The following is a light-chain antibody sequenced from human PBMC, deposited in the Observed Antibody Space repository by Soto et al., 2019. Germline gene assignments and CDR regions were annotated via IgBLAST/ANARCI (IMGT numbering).Light chain of an antibody. CDR2: DTS. V-gene: IGKV3-20*01. CDR1: QSVGTY. J-gene: IGKJ1*01. Sequence: EVVLTQSPATLSLSPGERATLSCRASQSVGTYLVWYQQKHGQPPSLLIYDTSSRATGIPDRFSGSGSGTNFTLAISRLEPEDFAVYYCQQCGSSPSFGQGTKV. CDR3: QQCGSSPS.